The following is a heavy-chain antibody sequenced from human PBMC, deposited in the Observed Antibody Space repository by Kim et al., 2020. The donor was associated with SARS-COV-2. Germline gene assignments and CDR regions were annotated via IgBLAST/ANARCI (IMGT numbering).Heavy chain of an antibody. CDR2: IKPEGSEK. J-gene: IGHJ4*02. D-gene: IGHD6-19*01. CDR3: ASDTGWHFDN. V-gene: IGHV3-7*05. Sequence: GGSLRLSCAASGFTFSNYWMHWVRQAPGKGLEWVASIKPEGSEKRYVDSVRGRFTVSRDNAKKSLFLQMSSLRADDTAIYYCASDTGWHFDNWGQGTLVSVSS. CDR1: GFTFSNYW.